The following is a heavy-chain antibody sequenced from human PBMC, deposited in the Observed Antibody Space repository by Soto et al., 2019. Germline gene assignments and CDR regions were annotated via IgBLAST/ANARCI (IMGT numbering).Heavy chain of an antibody. CDR3: AREGGIVGATAADY. Sequence: QVQLQESGPGLVKPSQTLSLTCSVSGGSISSGGYYWSWIRQHPGKGLEWIGYIYYSGSTYYNPSLKSRVNISVDTSKNQFSLKLSSVTAADTAVYYCAREGGIVGATAADYWGQGTLVTVSS. CDR2: IYYSGST. J-gene: IGHJ4*02. D-gene: IGHD1-26*01. CDR1: GGSISSGGYY. V-gene: IGHV4-31*03.